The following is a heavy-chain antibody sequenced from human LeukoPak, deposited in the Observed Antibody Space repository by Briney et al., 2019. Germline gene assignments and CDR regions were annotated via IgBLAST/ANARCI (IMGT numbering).Heavy chain of an antibody. CDR1: GFTFTAYW. Sequence: PGGSLRLSCEGSGFTFTAYWMSWVRQAPGEGLEWVSGISTNGGSTSYADSVKGRLTISRDNPRNMLYMEMNSLRAEDTAVYYCSVMHRYYDGSGYWVQWGQGTLVTVSS. CDR3: SVMHRYYDGSGYWVQ. D-gene: IGHD3-22*01. V-gene: IGHV3-23*01. CDR2: ISTNGGST. J-gene: IGHJ4*02.